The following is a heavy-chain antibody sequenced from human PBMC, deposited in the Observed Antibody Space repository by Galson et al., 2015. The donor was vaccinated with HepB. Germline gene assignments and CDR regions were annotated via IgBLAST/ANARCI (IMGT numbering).Heavy chain of an antibody. J-gene: IGHJ3*02. CDR2: FDPEDGET. CDR3: AIKQYYDFWSGPSRGAFDI. Sequence: SVKVSCKVSGYTLTELSMHWVRQAPGKGLEWMGGFDPEDGETIYAQKFQGRVTMTEDTSTDTAYMELSSLRSEDTAVYYCAIKQYYDFWSGPSRGAFDIWGQGTMVTVSS. V-gene: IGHV1-24*01. CDR1: GYTLTELS. D-gene: IGHD3-3*01.